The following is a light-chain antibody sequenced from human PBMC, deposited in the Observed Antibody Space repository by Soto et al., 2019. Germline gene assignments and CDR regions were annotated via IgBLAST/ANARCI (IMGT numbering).Light chain of an antibody. CDR3: KTWGTGIRV. CDR2: LNSDGSH. J-gene: IGLJ1*01. V-gene: IGLV4-69*01. CDR1: SGHSSYA. Sequence: QTVVTQSPSASASLGASVKLTCTLSSGHSSYAIAWHQQQPEKGPRYLMKLNSDGSHSKGDGIPDRFSGSSSGAERYLTISSLQSEDEDDYYCKTWGTGIRVFGTGTKLTVL.